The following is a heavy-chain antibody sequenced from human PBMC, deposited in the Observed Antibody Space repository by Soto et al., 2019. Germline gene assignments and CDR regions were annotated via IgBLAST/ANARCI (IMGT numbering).Heavy chain of an antibody. J-gene: IGHJ6*03. CDR1: GFTFSDYY. CDR3: ASGVAASHFYYYDLDV. Sequence: QVQLVESGGGVVKPGGSLRLSCAASGFTFSDYYMSWIRQAPGKGLEWVSYISGSGSTIYYADSVKGRFTISRDNAKNSLHLKMNSLRAEDTAVYYCASGVAASHFYYYDLDVWGKGTTVTVSS. CDR2: ISGSGSTI. V-gene: IGHV3-11*01. D-gene: IGHD2-15*01.